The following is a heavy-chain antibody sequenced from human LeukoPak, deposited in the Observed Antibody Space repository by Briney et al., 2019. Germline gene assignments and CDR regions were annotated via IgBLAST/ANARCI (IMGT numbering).Heavy chain of an antibody. CDR2: IYYSGST. J-gene: IGHJ5*02. Sequence: SETLSLTCTVSGGSISSYYWSWIRQPPGKGLEWIGYIYYSGSTNCNPSLKSRVTISVDTSKNQFSLKLSSVTAADTAVYYCARLYYYDSSGYYRDWFDPWGQGTLVTVSS. V-gene: IGHV4-59*08. CDR1: GGSISSYY. CDR3: ARLYYYDSSGYYRDWFDP. D-gene: IGHD3-22*01.